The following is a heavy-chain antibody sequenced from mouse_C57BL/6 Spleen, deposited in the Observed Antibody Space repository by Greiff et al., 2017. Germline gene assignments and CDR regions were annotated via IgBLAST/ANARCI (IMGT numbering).Heavy chain of an antibody. D-gene: IGHD1-1*01. CDR2: INYDGSST. CDR3: ARGNYGGGDFDY. V-gene: IGHV5-16*01. CDR1: GFTFSDYY. Sequence: EVMLVESEGGLVQPGSSMKLSCTASGFTFSDYYMAWVRQVPEKGLEWVANINYDGSSTYYLDSLKGRFIISGDNAKNILYLQMSSLKSEDTATYYCARGNYGGGDFDYWGQGATRTVSS. J-gene: IGHJ2*01.